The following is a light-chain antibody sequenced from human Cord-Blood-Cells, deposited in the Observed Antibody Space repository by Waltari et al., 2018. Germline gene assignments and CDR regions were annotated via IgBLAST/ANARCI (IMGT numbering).Light chain of an antibody. J-gene: IGLJ1*01. V-gene: IGLV1-47*01. CDR3: AAWDDSLSGYV. CDR1: SPHIGSNY. Sequence: QSVLTQPPSASGTPGQRVTYSCSGSSPHIGSNYVYWYQQLPGTAPKLLIYRNNQRPSGVPDRFSGSKSGTSASLAISGLRSEDEADYYCAAWDDSLSGYVFGTGTKVTVL. CDR2: RNN.